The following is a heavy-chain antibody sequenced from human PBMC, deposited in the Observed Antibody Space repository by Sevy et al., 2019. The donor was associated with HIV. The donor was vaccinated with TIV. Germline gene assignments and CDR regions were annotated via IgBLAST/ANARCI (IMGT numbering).Heavy chain of an antibody. CDR3: ARESLWFGELLGGFGY. Sequence: QLGGSLRLSCAASGFTFSSYAMHWVRQAPGKGLEWVAVISYDGSNKYYADSVKGRFTISRDNSKNTLYLQMNSLRAEDTAVYYCARESLWFGELLGGFGYWGQGTLVTVSS. D-gene: IGHD3-10*01. V-gene: IGHV3-30-3*01. CDR1: GFTFSSYA. J-gene: IGHJ4*02. CDR2: ISYDGSNK.